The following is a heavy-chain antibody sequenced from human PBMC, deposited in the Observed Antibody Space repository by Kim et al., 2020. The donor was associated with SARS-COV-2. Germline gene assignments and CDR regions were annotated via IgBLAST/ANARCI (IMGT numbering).Heavy chain of an antibody. J-gene: IGHJ6*02. V-gene: IGHV3-30*01. Sequence: GRFTSSRDNSKNTLYLQMNSLRAEDTAVYYCARDNYYDSSGSPAYGMDVWGQGTTVTVSS. D-gene: IGHD3-22*01. CDR3: ARDNYYDSSGSPAYGMDV.